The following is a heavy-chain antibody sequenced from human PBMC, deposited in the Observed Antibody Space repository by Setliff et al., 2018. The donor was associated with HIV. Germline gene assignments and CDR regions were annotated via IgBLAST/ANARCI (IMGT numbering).Heavy chain of an antibody. CDR1: GGSISSYF. J-gene: IGHJ4*02. CDR2: IYYSGST. D-gene: IGHD4-17*01. Sequence: SETLSLTCTVSGGSISSYFWSWVRQPPGKGLEWIGYIYYSGSTNYNPSLKSRVTMSVDTFKNQFSLKLSSVTAADTAVYYCASIYDYGSYYFDYWGQGTLVTVSS. CDR3: ASIYDYGSYYFDY. V-gene: IGHV4-59*01.